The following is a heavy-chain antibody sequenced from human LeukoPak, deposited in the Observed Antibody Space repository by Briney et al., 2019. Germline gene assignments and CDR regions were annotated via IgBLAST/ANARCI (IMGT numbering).Heavy chain of an antibody. V-gene: IGHV3-21*01. CDR1: GFTFSSYN. J-gene: IGHJ4*02. CDR2: ISSSGDYM. Sequence: GGSLRLSCAASGFTFSSYNMNWVRQAPGKGLEWVSFISSSGDYMYYADSLKGRFTISRDNTKNSLYLQMNSLRAEDTAVYYCASGASEWFGESTVWGQGALVTVSS. CDR3: ASGASEWFGESTV. D-gene: IGHD3-10*01.